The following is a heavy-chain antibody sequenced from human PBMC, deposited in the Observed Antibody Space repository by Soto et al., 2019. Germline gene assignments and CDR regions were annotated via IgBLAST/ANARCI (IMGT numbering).Heavy chain of an antibody. CDR2: ISADGSEK. V-gene: IGHV3-30*18. J-gene: IGHJ1*01. CDR3: AKDVYDYRGAYFNH. D-gene: IGHD5-12*01. Sequence: QVQLVESGGGVVHPGGSLTLACVASGFTFSTFGMHWIRQTPGKVLDWVAVISADGSEKKYAESENGRLTISRDDSKNTLCLQLYSLRPEDTAVYYCAKDVYDYRGAYFNHWGQGTLVTVS. CDR1: GFTFSTFG.